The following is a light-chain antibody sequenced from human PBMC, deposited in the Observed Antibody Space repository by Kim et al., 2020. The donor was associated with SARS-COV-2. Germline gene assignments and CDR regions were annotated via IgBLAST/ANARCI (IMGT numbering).Light chain of an antibody. CDR1: ILRNYY. CDR2: GEN. V-gene: IGLV3-19*01. CDR3: DSRDSSGYQVV. J-gene: IGLJ2*01. Sequence: ALGQTVRITCQGDILRNYYATWYQQKPGQASVVVIYGENKRPSGISARFSGSTSGNTASLIITGAQAEDEADYHCDSRDSSGYQVVFGAGTQLTVL.